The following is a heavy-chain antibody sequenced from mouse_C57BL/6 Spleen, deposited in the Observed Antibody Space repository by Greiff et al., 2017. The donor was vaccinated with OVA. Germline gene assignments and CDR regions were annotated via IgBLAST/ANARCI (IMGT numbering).Heavy chain of an antibody. CDR1: GFTFSDYG. V-gene: IGHV5-17*01. D-gene: IGHD4-1*01. CDR3: ARRLGPYWYFDV. Sequence: EVKVVESGGGLVKPGGSLKLSCAASGFTFSDYGMHWVRQAPEKGLEWVAYISSGSSTIYYADTVKGRFPISRDNAKNTLFLQMTSLRSEDTAMYYCARRLGPYWYFDVWGTGTTVTVSS. J-gene: IGHJ1*03. CDR2: ISSGSSTI.